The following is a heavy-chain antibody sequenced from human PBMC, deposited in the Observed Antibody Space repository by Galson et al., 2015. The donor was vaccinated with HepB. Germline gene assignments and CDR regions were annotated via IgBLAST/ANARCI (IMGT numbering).Heavy chain of an antibody. V-gene: IGHV3-30-3*01. J-gene: IGHJ4*02. CDR2: ISYDGSNK. CDR1: GFTFSSYA. CDR3: ARAPGEVVVIAIIGEIGNFDY. Sequence: SLRLSCAASGFTFSSYAMHWVRQAPGKGLEWVAVISYDGSNKYYADSVKGRFTISRDNSKNTLYLQMNSLRAEDTAVYYCARAPGEVVVIAIIGEIGNFDYWGQGTLVTVSS. D-gene: IGHD2-21*01.